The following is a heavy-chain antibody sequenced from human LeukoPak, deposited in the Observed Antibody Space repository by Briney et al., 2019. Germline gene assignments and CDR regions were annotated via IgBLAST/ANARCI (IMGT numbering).Heavy chain of an antibody. J-gene: IGHJ4*02. Sequence: TLSLTCTVSGGSISSGGYYWSWIRQPPGKGLEWIGYIYHSGSTYYNPSLKSRVTISVDRSKNQFSLQLNSVTPEDTAVYYCARDFPYGPFDYWGQGTLVTVSS. CDR3: ARDFPYGPFDY. CDR1: GGSISSGGYY. V-gene: IGHV4-30-2*01. D-gene: IGHD3-10*01. CDR2: IYHSGST.